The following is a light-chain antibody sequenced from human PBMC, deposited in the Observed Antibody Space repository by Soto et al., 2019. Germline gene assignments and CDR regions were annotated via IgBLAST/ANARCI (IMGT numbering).Light chain of an antibody. CDR2: AAS. V-gene: IGKV1-39*01. Sequence: DIQMTQSPSSLSASVGDRVTITCRASQTISSYLNWYQQKPRKAPKLLIYAASSLQSGVPSRFSGRDSGADFTLTTNNLQPEDFATYYCQQPPYTFGPGTKVDIK. J-gene: IGKJ3*01. CDR1: QTISSY. CDR3: QQPPYT.